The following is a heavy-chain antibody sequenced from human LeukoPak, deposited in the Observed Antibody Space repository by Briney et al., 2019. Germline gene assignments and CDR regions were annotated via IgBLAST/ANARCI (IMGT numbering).Heavy chain of an antibody. CDR3: AKSITMIVVVMGWDY. V-gene: IGHV3-21*04. Sequence: PGGSLRLSCAASGFTFSSYSMNWVRQAPGKGLEWVSSISSSSSYIYYADSVKGRFTISRDNAKNSLYLQMNSLRAEDTAVYYCAKSITMIVVVMGWDYWGQGTLVTVSS. CDR2: ISSSSSYI. J-gene: IGHJ4*02. CDR1: GFTFSSYS. D-gene: IGHD3-22*01.